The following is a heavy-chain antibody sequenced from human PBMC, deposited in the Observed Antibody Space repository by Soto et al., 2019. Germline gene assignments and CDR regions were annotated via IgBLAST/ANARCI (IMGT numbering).Heavy chain of an antibody. V-gene: IGHV1-18*01. CDR3: ARDGPNYDFWSGYYPLFYYYYYMDV. J-gene: IGHJ6*03. CDR2: ISAYNGNT. CDR1: GYTFTSYG. Sequence: QVQLVQSGAEVKKPGASVKVSCKASGYTFTSYGISWVRQAPGQGLEWMGWISAYNGNTNYAQKLQGRVTMTTDTSTSTAYMELRSLRSDDTAVYYGARDGPNYDFWSGYYPLFYYYYYMDVWGKGTTVTVSS. D-gene: IGHD3-3*01.